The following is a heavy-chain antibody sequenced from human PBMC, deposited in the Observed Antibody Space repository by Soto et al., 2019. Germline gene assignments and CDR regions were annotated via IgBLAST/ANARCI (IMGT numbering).Heavy chain of an antibody. CDR1: GCSIRSSSYY. CDR2: IYYSGNT. Sequence: QLQLQESGPGLVKPSETLSLTCTVSGCSIRSSSYYWGWIRQPPGKGLEWIGSIYYSGNTYYNPSLKSRVTIYVGTSKNQVSLKLSSVTAADTAVYYFARRMGRGGYMNWCDPWGQGTLVTVSS. V-gene: IGHV4-39*01. CDR3: ARRMGRGGYMNWCDP. D-gene: IGHD2-15*01. J-gene: IGHJ5*02.